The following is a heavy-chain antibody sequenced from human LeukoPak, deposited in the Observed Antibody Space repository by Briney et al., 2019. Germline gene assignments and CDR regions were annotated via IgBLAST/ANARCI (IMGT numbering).Heavy chain of an antibody. J-gene: IGHJ4*02. CDR1: GYTFTSYG. Sequence: GASVKVSCKASGYTFTSYGISWVRQAPGQGLEWMGWISAYNGNTNYAQKLQGRVTMTTDTSTSTAYMELRSLRSDDTAVYYCAREVLRYFDWLSPLGYWGRGTLVTVSS. CDR2: ISAYNGNT. V-gene: IGHV1-18*01. D-gene: IGHD3-9*01. CDR3: AREVLRYFDWLSPLGY.